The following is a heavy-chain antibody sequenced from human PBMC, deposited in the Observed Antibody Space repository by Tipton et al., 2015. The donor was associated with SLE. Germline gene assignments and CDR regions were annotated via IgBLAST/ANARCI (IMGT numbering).Heavy chain of an antibody. J-gene: IGHJ4*02. CDR3: AAGYYGSGSYYH. D-gene: IGHD3-10*01. Sequence: TLSFTCAVYGGSFSGYYWSWIRQPPGKGLEWIGEINHSGSTNYNPSLKSRVTISVDTSKNQFSLNLSSVTAADTAVYYCAAGYYGSGSYYHWGQGTLVTVSS. V-gene: IGHV4-34*01. CDR1: GGSFSGYY. CDR2: INHSGST.